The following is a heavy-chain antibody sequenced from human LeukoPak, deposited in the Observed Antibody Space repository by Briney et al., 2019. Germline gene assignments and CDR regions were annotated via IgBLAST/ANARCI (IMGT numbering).Heavy chain of an antibody. J-gene: IGHJ5*02. CDR2: INPSGGST. CDR3: ARDAFPTVTLLNWFDP. CDR1: GYTFTSYY. Sequence: GASVKVSCKASGYTFTSYYMHWVRQAPGQGLEWMGIINPSGGSTSYAQNFQGRVTMTRDTSTSTVYMELSSLRSEDTAVYYCARDAFPTVTLLNWFDPWGQGTLVTVSS. D-gene: IGHD4-11*01. V-gene: IGHV1-46*01.